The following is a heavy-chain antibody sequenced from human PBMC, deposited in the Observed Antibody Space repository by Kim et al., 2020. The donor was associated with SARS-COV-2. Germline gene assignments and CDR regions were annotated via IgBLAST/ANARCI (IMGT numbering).Heavy chain of an antibody. J-gene: IGHJ6*02. Sequence: GGSLRLSCAASGFTFSSYAMHWVRQAPGKGLEWVAVISYDGSNKYYADSVKGRYTISRDNSKNTLYLQMNSLRAEDTAVYYCARSYAYGEGSRGYYYYGSDACGHGTTCTVS. CDR2: ISYDGSNK. CDR1: GFTFSSYA. V-gene: IGHV3-30*04. D-gene: IGHD4-17*01. CDR3: ARSYAYGEGSRGYYYYGSDA.